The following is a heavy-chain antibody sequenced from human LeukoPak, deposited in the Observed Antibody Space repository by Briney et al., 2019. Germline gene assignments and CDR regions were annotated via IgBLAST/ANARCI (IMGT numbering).Heavy chain of an antibody. CDR3: ARGVGDYYDSSGSGAADWFDP. J-gene: IGHJ5*02. CDR2: ISASGGST. V-gene: IGHV3-23*01. Sequence: GGSLRLSCAASGFTFSSYAMSWVRQAPGKGLEWVSSISASGGSTYHADSVKGRFTISRDNSKNTLYLQLNSLRAEDTAVYYCARGVGDYYDSSGSGAADWFDPWGQGTLVTVSS. CDR1: GFTFSSYA. D-gene: IGHD3-22*01.